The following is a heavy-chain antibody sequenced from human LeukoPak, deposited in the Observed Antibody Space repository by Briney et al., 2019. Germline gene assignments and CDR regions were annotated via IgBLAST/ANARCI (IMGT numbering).Heavy chain of an antibody. CDR3: ARATPSTVTTYYYYYGMDV. Sequence: PGGSLRLSCAASGFTFSSYWMHWVRQAPGKGLEWVSVIYSGGSTYYADSVKGRFTISRDNSKNTLYLQTNSLRAEDTAVYYCARATPSTVTTYYYYYGMDVWGQGTTVTVSS. D-gene: IGHD4-17*01. CDR1: GFTFSSYW. V-gene: IGHV3-53*01. J-gene: IGHJ6*02. CDR2: IYSGGST.